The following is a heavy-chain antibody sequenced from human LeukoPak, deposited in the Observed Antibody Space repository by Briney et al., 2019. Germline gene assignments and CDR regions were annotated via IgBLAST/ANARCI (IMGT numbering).Heavy chain of an antibody. CDR3: AQREPLPGPFDY. D-gene: IGHD1-14*01. J-gene: IGHJ4*02. Sequence: GGSLRLSCAASGFTFSSYGMSWVRQAPGKGLEWVSTISGSGGSTYYPDSVKGRFTISRDNSKNTLYLQMNSLRAEDTAVYYCAQREPLPGPFDYWGQGILVTVSS. CDR1: GFTFSSYG. V-gene: IGHV3-23*01. CDR2: ISGSGGST.